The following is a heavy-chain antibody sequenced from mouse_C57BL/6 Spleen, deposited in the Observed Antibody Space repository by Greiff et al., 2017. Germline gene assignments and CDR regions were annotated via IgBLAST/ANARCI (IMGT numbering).Heavy chain of an antibody. Sequence: VHVKQSGPELVKPGASVKISCKASGYSFTGYYMNWVKQSPEKSLEWIGEINPSTGGTTYNQKFKAKATLTVDKSSSTAYMQLKSLTSEDSAVYYCAKGYLDYWGQGTTLTVSS. CDR1: GYSFTGYY. J-gene: IGHJ2*01. CDR2: INPSTGGT. V-gene: IGHV1-42*01. CDR3: AKGYLDY.